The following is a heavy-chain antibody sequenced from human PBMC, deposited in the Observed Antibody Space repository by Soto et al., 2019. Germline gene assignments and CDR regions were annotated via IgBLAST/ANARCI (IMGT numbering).Heavy chain of an antibody. D-gene: IGHD6-13*01. CDR1: GVTFSSYG. Sequence: PGGSLRLSCAASGVTFSSYGMHWVRQAPGKGLEWVAVIWYDGSNKYYADSVKGRFTISRDNSKNTLYLQMNSLRAEDTAVYYCARDGLQLAAFDIRGQGTMVTVSS. CDR2: IWYDGSNK. J-gene: IGHJ3*02. CDR3: ARDGLQLAAFDI. V-gene: IGHV3-33*01.